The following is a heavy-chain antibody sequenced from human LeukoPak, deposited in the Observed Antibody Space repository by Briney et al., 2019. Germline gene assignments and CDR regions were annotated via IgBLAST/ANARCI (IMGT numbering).Heavy chain of an antibody. CDR2: IYYSGST. Sequence: SETLSLTCTVSGASVSSGSSYWTWIRQPPGKGLEWIGYIYYSGSTHYNPSLKSRVTLSVDRSKNQFSLKLTSVTAADTAVYYCANRGSIADWYFDLWGRGTLVTVSS. D-gene: IGHD6-6*01. J-gene: IGHJ2*01. CDR1: GASVSSGSSY. V-gene: IGHV4-61*01. CDR3: ANRGSIADWYFDL.